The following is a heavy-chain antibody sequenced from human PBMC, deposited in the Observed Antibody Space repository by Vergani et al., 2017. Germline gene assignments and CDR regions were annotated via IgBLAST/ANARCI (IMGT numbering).Heavy chain of an antibody. Sequence: QVQLVESGGGVVQPGRSLRLSCAASGFTFSSYGMHWVRQAPGKGLEWVAVISYDGSNKYYADSVKGRFTISRDNSKNTLYLQMNSLRAEDTAVYYCAKDGGTGTIQAGYYYGMDVWGQGTTVTVSS. CDR3: AKDGGTGTIQAGYYYGMDV. J-gene: IGHJ6*02. V-gene: IGHV3-30*18. CDR1: GFTFSSYG. D-gene: IGHD1-1*01. CDR2: ISYDGSNK.